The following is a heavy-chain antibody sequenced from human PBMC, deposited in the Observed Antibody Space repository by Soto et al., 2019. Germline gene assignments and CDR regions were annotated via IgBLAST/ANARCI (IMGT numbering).Heavy chain of an antibody. CDR2: LIPILGIA. Sequence: QVQLVQSGAEVKKPGSSVKVSCKASGGTFSSYTISWVRQAPGQGLEWMGRLIPILGIANYAQKVQGRVTITADKSTSTAYMEVSSLRSEDTAVYYCAKEYCSSTSCYSDYWGQGTMVTVSS. V-gene: IGHV1-69*02. CDR3: AKEYCSSTSCYSDY. CDR1: GGTFSSYT. J-gene: IGHJ4*02. D-gene: IGHD2-2*02.